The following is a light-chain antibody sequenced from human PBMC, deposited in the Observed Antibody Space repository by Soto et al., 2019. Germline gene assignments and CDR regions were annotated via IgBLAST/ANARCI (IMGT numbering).Light chain of an antibody. Sequence: QSALTQPASVSGSHGQSITISCTGTSSDIGRYNYVSWYQQHPGKAPKLMIYEVSNRPSGVSNRFSGSKSGNTASLTISGLQAEDEDDYYCSSYTSSTTLHVFGTGTKLTVL. CDR2: EVS. J-gene: IGLJ1*01. CDR3: SSYTSSTTLHV. CDR1: SSDIGRYNY. V-gene: IGLV2-14*01.